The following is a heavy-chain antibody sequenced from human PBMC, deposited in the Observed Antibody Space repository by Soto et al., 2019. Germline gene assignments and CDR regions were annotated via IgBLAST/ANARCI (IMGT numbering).Heavy chain of an antibody. Sequence: ASVKVSCKASGYTFTSYSMHWVRQAPGQRLEWMGWINAGNGNTKYSQKFQGRVTITRDTSASTAYMELSSLRSEDTAVYYCAREVVAAGRYYYYYMDVWGKGTTVTVSS. CDR2: INAGNGNT. J-gene: IGHJ6*03. CDR1: GYTFTSYS. CDR3: AREVVAAGRYYYYYMDV. V-gene: IGHV1-3*01. D-gene: IGHD2-15*01.